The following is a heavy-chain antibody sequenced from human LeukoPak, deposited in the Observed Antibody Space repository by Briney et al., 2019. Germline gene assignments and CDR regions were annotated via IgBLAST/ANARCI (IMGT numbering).Heavy chain of an antibody. CDR2: IYHSGST. J-gene: IGHJ6*03. CDR1: GYSISSAYY. Sequence: SETLSLTCTVSGYSISSAYYWGWIRQPPGKGLEWIGSIYHSGSTYYNPSLKSRVTISVDTSKNQFSLKLRSVTAADTAVYYCARDRVLRDYMDVWGKGTTVTVSS. CDR3: ARDRVLRDYMDV. V-gene: IGHV4-38-2*02. D-gene: IGHD3-10*01.